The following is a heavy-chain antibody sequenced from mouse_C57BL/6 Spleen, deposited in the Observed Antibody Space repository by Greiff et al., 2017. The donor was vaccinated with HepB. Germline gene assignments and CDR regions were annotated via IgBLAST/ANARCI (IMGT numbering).Heavy chain of an antibody. CDR1: GYAFSSYW. Sequence: VKLVESGAELVKPGASVKISCKASGYAFSSYWMNWVKQRPGKGLEWIGQIYPGDGDTNYNGKFKGKATLTADKSSSTAYMQLSSLTSEDSAVYFCAKSLTVTEFAYWGQGTLVTVSA. CDR2: IYPGDGDT. V-gene: IGHV1-80*01. CDR3: AKSLTVTEFAY. J-gene: IGHJ3*01. D-gene: IGHD4-1*01.